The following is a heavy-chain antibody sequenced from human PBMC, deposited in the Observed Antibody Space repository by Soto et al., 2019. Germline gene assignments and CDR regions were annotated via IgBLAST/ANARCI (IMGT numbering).Heavy chain of an antibody. D-gene: IGHD3-22*01. Sequence: EVQLLESGGGLVQPGGSLRLSCAASGFTFSSYAMTWVRQAPGKGLEWVSAITRSGDYTQYADSVKGRFTISRDNSKNRLYLQMISRRAVDTAVYYCAKVGSYYEQFDHWYFDLWGRGTLVTVSS. CDR3: AKVGSYYEQFDHWYFDL. CDR1: GFTFSSYA. J-gene: IGHJ2*01. V-gene: IGHV3-23*01. CDR2: ITRSGDYT.